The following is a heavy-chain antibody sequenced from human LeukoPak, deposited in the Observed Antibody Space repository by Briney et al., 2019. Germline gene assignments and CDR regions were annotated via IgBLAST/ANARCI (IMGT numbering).Heavy chain of an antibody. V-gene: IGHV3-30*18. Sequence: GRSLRLSCAASGFTFSSYGMHWVRQAPGKGLEWVAVISYDGSNRYYADSVKGRFTISRDNSKNTLYLQMNSLRAEVTAVYYCAKDPGYWGQGTLVTVSS. CDR1: GFTFSSYG. CDR2: ISYDGSNR. J-gene: IGHJ4*02. CDR3: AKDPGY. D-gene: IGHD6-13*01.